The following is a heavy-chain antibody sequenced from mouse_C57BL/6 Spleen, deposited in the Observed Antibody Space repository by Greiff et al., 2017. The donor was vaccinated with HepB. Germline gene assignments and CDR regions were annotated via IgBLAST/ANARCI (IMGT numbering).Heavy chain of an antibody. J-gene: IGHJ4*01. CDR3: ARYRGLPHYYAMDY. V-gene: IGHV3-8*01. D-gene: IGHD2-4*01. CDR2: ISYSGST. Sequence: VHVKQSGPGLAKPSQTLSLTCSVTGYSITSDYWNWIRKFPGNKLEYMGYISYSGSTYYNPSLKSRISITRDTSKNQYYLQLNSVTTEDTATYYCARYRGLPHYYAMDYWGQGTSVTVSS. CDR1: GYSITSDY.